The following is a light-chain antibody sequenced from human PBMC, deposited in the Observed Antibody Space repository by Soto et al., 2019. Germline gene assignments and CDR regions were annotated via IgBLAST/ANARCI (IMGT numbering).Light chain of an antibody. CDR3: QSYDATNQV. V-gene: IGLV6-57*01. Sequence: NFMLTQPHSVSESPGKTVIISCTRSSGSIASNYVQWYQQRPGSSPTTVIYEDNQRPSGVPDRFSGSIDSSSNSASLTISGLETEDEADYDCQSYDATNQVFGGGTKVTVL. J-gene: IGLJ3*02. CDR1: SGSIASNY. CDR2: EDN.